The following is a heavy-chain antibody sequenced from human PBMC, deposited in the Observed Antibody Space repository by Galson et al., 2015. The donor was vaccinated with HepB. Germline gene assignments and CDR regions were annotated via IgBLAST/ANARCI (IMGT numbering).Heavy chain of an antibody. V-gene: IGHV1-46*01. CDR2: INPSGGST. Sequence: SVKVSCKASGYKFTSYYMHWVRQAPGQGLEWMGIINPSGGSTDYAQKFRGRPTMTRDTSTSTVFMELSSLTSEDTAVYHCARGVLLWDGPDYWGQGTLVTVSS. D-gene: IGHD3-10*01. CDR1: GYKFTSYY. J-gene: IGHJ4*02. CDR3: ARGVLLWDGPDY.